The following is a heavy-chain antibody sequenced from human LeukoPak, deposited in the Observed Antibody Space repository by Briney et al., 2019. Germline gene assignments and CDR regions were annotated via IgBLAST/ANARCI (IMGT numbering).Heavy chain of an antibody. CDR1: GFTFSSYA. J-gene: IGHJ4*02. Sequence: PGGSLRLSCAASGFTFSSYAMHWVRQAPGKGLEWVAVISYDGSNKYYADSVKGRFTISRDNSKNTLYLQVNSLRAEDTAVYYCARESGIVCGGGSCYPSPFDYWGQGTLVTVSS. CDR3: ARESGIVCGGGSCYPSPFDY. D-gene: IGHD2-15*01. V-gene: IGHV3-30*04. CDR2: ISYDGSNK.